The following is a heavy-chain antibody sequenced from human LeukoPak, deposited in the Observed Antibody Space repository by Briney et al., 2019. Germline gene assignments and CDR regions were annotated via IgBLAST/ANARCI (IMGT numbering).Heavy chain of an antibody. CDR2: ISSSGSTI. Sequence: GGPLRLSCAASGLTISSYEMSWVRQAAGKGLEWISYISSSGSTIFYSDSVKGRFTISRDNAKNSLHLQMNSLRAEDTAVYYCAKDSTMVRGVIIVWGQGTLVTVSS. D-gene: IGHD3-10*01. CDR1: GLTISSYE. J-gene: IGHJ4*02. V-gene: IGHV3-48*03. CDR3: AKDSTMVRGVIIV.